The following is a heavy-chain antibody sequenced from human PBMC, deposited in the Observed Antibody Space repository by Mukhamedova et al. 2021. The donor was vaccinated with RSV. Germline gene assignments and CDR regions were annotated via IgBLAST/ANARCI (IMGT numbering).Heavy chain of an antibody. CDR3: AKDVRGGFGTTTSYY. V-gene: IGHV3-23*01. J-gene: IGHJ4*02. CDR2: GDRT. Sequence: GDRTDYADSVKGRFTISRDNSKNTLYLQMNSLRADDTAVYYCAKDVRGGFGTTTSYYWGRGTLVTVSS. D-gene: IGHD2-2*01.